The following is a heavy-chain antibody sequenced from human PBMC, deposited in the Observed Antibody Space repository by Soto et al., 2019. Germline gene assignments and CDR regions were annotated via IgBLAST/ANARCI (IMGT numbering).Heavy chain of an antibody. J-gene: IGHJ4*02. V-gene: IGHV3-33*01. Sequence: QVQLVESGGGVVQPGRSLRLSCAASGFTFSSYGMHWVRQAPGKGLEWVAVIWYDGSNKYYADSVKGRFTISRDNSKNTLYLQMNSLRAEDTAVYYCARDGGSYPLDYWGQGTLVTVSS. CDR2: IWYDGSNK. CDR1: GFTFSSYG. CDR3: ARDGGSYPLDY. D-gene: IGHD1-26*01.